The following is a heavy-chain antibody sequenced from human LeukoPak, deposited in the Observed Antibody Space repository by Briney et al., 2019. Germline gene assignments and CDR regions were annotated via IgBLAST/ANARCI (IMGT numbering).Heavy chain of an antibody. CDR3: ARGGSIAARPIDY. CDR1: GFTFSSYA. D-gene: IGHD6-6*01. V-gene: IGHV3-64*01. Sequence: TGGSLRLSCAASGFTFSSYAMHWVRQPPGKGLEYVSAISSNGGSTYYANSVKGRFTISRDNSKNTLFLQMGSLRAEDMAVYYCARGGSIAARPIDYWGQGTLVTVSS. J-gene: IGHJ4*02. CDR2: ISSNGGST.